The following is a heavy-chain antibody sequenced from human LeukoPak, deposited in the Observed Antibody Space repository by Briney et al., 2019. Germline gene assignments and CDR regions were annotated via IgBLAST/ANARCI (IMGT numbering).Heavy chain of an antibody. D-gene: IGHD6-6*01. CDR3: ARSVTTTARPPGY. J-gene: IGHJ4*02. CDR2: INSDGSST. CDR1: GYTFSTYW. V-gene: IGHV3-74*01. Sequence: GGSLRLSCAASGYTFSTYWMHWVRQAPGKGLVWVSRINSDGSSTYYADSVKGRFTISRDNAKNTLYLQMNSLRDEDTAVYYCARSVTTTARPPGYWGQGTLVTVSS.